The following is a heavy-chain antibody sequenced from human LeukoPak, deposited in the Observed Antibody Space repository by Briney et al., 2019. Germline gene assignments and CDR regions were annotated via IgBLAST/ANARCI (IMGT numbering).Heavy chain of an antibody. CDR1: GFTFSIYA. CDR2: ISGSGGST. V-gene: IGHV3-23*01. D-gene: IGHD6-13*01. CDR3: AKDLYSSSWYQIDP. J-gene: IGHJ5*02. Sequence: GGSLRLSCAASGFTFSIYAMSWVRQAPGKGLEWVSAISGSGGSTYYADSVKGRFTISRDNSKNTLYLQMNSLRAEDTAVYYCAKDLYSSSWYQIDPWGQGTLVTVSS.